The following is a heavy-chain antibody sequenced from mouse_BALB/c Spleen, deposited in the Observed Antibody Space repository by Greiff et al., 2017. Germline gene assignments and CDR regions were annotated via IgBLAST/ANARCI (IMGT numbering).Heavy chain of an antibody. V-gene: IGHV5-4*02. CDR2: ISDGGSYT. CDR1: GFTFSDYY. J-gene: IGHJ4*01. Sequence: EVKLVASGGGLVKPGGSLKLSCAASGFTFSDYYMYWVRQTPEKRLEWVATISDGGSYTYYPDSVKGRFTISRDNAKNNLYLQMSSLKSEDTAMYYCARNFYYAMDYWGQGTSVTVSS. CDR3: ARNFYYAMDY.